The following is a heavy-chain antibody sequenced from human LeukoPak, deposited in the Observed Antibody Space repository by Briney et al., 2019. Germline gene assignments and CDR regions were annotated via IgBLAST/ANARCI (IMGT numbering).Heavy chain of an antibody. Sequence: GGSLRLSCAASGFTFSSYGMHWVRQAPGKGLEWVAVISYDGSNKYYADSVKGRFTISRDNSKNTLYLQMNSLRAEDTAVYYCAKIFGPTAFDIWGQGTMVTVSS. CDR3: AKIFGPTAFDI. CDR2: ISYDGSNK. D-gene: IGHD3-3*01. CDR1: GFTFSSYG. V-gene: IGHV3-30*18. J-gene: IGHJ3*02.